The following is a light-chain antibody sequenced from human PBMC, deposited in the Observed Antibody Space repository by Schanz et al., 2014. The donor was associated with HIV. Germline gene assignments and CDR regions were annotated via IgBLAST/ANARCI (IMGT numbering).Light chain of an antibody. CDR2: EVS. CDR3: SSYTSSSTLV. V-gene: IGLV2-18*02. CDR1: SSDVGDYNY. J-gene: IGLJ3*02. Sequence: QSALTQPPSASGSPGQSVTISCTGTSSDVGDYNYVSWYQQHPGKAPKLMIYEVSDRPSGIPDRFSGSKSGVTASLTISGLQSEDEADYYCSSYTSSSTLVFGGGTKLTVL.